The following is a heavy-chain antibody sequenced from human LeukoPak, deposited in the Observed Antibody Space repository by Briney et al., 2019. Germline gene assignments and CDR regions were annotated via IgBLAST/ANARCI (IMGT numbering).Heavy chain of an antibody. D-gene: IGHD3-3*01. Sequence: SETLSLTCAVYGGSFSGYYWSWIRQPPGKGLEWIGEINHSGSTNYNPSLKSRVTISVDTSKNQFSLKLSSVTAADTAVYYCARGAVRFLEWLHHGSWFDPWGQGTLVTVSS. V-gene: IGHV4-34*01. CDR3: ARGAVRFLEWLHHGSWFDP. J-gene: IGHJ5*02. CDR2: INHSGST. CDR1: GGSFSGYY.